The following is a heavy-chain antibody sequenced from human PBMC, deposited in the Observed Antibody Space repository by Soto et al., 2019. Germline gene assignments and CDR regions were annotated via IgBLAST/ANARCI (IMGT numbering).Heavy chain of an antibody. CDR1: GFIFSDYA. CDR3: ARETTRFYYYGMDV. CDR2: ISYDGVHQ. D-gene: IGHD1-1*01. J-gene: IGHJ6*02. V-gene: IGHV3-30-3*01. Sequence: QVQLVESGGDVVQPGASLKLSCAASGFIFSDYAMNWVRQAPGKGLEWVAVISYDGVHQFYGDSVKGRFTVSRDNSKNPLYLQMNSLRGEDTAVYYCARETTRFYYYGMDVWGQGTTVTVSS.